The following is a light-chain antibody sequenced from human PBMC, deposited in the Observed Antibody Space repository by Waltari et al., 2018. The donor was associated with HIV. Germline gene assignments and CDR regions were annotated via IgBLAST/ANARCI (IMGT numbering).Light chain of an antibody. CDR2: SNN. Sequence: QSVLTQPPSVSGTPGQRVTISCSGGSSNIGDNAVSWYQQFPGTASKLLIYSNNQRPPGVPDLFSGSKSGTSASLAISGLQSEDGADYYCATLDDSLNGPVFGGGTKVTVL. V-gene: IGLV1-44*01. CDR1: SSNIGDNA. CDR3: ATLDDSLNGPV. J-gene: IGLJ2*01.